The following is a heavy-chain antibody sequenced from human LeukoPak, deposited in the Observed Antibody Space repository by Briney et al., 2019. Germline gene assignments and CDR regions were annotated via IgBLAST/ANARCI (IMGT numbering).Heavy chain of an antibody. J-gene: IGHJ6*02. D-gene: IGHD3-3*01. CDR1: GFTFSSYA. V-gene: IGHV3-30*04. CDR3: ARGRFLEWLSQDDYGMDV. Sequence: GGSLRLSCAASGFTFSSYALHWVRQAPGKGLEWVAVISYDGSNKYYADSVKGRFTISRDNSKNTLYLQMNSLRAEDTAVYYCARGRFLEWLSQDDYGMDVWGQGTTVTVSS. CDR2: ISYDGSNK.